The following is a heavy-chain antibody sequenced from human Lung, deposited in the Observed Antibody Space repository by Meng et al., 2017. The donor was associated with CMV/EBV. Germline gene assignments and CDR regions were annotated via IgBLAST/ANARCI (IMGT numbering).Heavy chain of an antibody. CDR3: AAEALKEQWLVYYYGMDV. V-gene: IGHV1-58*01. Sequence: SVXVSXXASGFTFTSSAVQWVRQARGQRLEWIGWIVVGSGNTNYAQKFQERVTITRDMSTSTAYMELSSLRSEDTAVYYCAAEALKEQWLVYYYGMDVWGQRTXVTVAS. D-gene: IGHD6-19*01. CDR2: IVVGSGNT. CDR1: GFTFTSSA. J-gene: IGHJ6*02.